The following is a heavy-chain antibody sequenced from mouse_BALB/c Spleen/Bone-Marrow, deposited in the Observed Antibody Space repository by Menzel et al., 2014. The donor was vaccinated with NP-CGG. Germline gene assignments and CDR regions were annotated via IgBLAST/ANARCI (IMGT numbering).Heavy chain of an antibody. CDR3: VRAYGNYAFAY. J-gene: IGHJ3*01. Sequence: EVQLVESGPGLVKPSQSLSLTCTLTGYSITSDYAWNWIRQFPGDKLEWMGYISYSGTTNYNPSLKSRISITRDTSKNQFFLQLNSVTAEDTATYYCVRAYGNYAFAYWGQGTLVTVSA. CDR1: GYSITSDYA. CDR2: ISYSGTT. V-gene: IGHV3-2*02. D-gene: IGHD2-1*01.